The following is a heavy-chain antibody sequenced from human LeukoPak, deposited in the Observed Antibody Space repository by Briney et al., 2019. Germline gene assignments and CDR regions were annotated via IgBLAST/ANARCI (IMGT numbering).Heavy chain of an antibody. J-gene: IGHJ4*02. Sequence: SETLSLTCAVYGGSFSGYYWSWIRQPPGKGLEWIGEINHSGSTNYNPSLKSRVTISVDTSKNQFSLKLSSVTAADTAVYYCATLGDYYDSRGEGGFDYWGQGTLVTVSS. CDR3: ATLGDYYDSRGEGGFDY. V-gene: IGHV4-34*01. CDR2: INHSGST. CDR1: GGSFSGYY. D-gene: IGHD3-22*01.